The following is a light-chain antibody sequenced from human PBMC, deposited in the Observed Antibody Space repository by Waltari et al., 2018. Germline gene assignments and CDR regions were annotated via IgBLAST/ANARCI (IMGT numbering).Light chain of an antibody. Sequence: EIVLTQSPATLYLSPGERATLSCRASQSVSSYLAWYQQKPGQAPRLLIYDASNRATGIPARFSGSGSGTDFTLTISSLQPEDVATYYCQKYNSAPRTFGQGTKVEIK. CDR1: QSVSSY. J-gene: IGKJ1*01. CDR3: QKYNSAPRT. CDR2: DAS. V-gene: IGKV3-11*01.